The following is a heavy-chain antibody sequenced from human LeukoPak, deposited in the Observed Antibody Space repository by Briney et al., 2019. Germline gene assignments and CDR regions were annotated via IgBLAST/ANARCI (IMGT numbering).Heavy chain of an antibody. J-gene: IGHJ4*02. D-gene: IGHD2-21*02. Sequence: SETLSLTCTVSGGSISSYYWSWIRQPPRKGLEWIGYIYYSGSTNYNPSLKSRVTISVDTSKNQFSLKLSSVTAADTAVYYCASTIVVVTASSPVDYFDYWGQGSLVTVSS. V-gene: IGHV4-59*08. CDR1: GGSISSYY. CDR3: ASTIVVVTASSPVDYFDY. CDR2: IYYSGST.